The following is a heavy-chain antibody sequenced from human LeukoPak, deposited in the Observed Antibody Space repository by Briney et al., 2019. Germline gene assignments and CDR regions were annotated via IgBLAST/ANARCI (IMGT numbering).Heavy chain of an antibody. CDR3: ARRALMTTVTQERYYYMDV. CDR2: ISYDGSNK. Sequence: GRSLRLSCAASGFTFRNYGMHWVRQAPGMGLEWVALISYDGSNKYYADSVKGRFTVSRDNSKNSLYQQMNSLRAEDTAVYYCARRALMTTVTQERYYYMDVWGKGTTVTVSS. J-gene: IGHJ6*03. V-gene: IGHV3-30*03. CDR1: GFTFRNYG. D-gene: IGHD4-11*01.